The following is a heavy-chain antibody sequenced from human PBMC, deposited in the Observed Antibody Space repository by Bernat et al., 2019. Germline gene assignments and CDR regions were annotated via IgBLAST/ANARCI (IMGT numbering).Heavy chain of an antibody. Sequence: QVQLVESGGGLVKPGGSLRLSCAASGFTFSDYYMRWIRQAPGKGLEWVSYISSSGSTIYYADSVKGRFTISRDHAKNSLYLQMNSLRAEDTAVYYCAKGLLWVGEFDDAFDIWGQGTMVTVSS. CDR2: ISSSGSTI. J-gene: IGHJ3*02. CDR3: AKGLLWVGEFDDAFDI. CDR1: GFTFSDYY. V-gene: IGHV3-11*01. D-gene: IGHD3-10*01.